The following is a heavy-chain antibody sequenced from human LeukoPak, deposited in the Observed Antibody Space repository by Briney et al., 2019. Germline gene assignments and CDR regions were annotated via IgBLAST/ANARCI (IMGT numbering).Heavy chain of an antibody. D-gene: IGHD2-21*01. CDR1: GFTFSSYG. CDR3: AKDPSRYCGGDCSQP. V-gene: IGHV3-30*18. Sequence: HPGRSVRLSCAASGFTFSSYGMHWVRQAPGKGLEWVAVISYDGSNKYYADSVKGRFTISRDNSKNTLYLQMNSLRAEDTAVYYCAKDPSRYCGGDCSQPWGQGTLVTVSS. CDR2: ISYDGSNK. J-gene: IGHJ5*02.